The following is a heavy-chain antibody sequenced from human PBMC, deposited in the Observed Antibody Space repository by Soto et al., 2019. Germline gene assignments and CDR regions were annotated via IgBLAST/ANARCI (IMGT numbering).Heavy chain of an antibody. D-gene: IGHD6-19*01. V-gene: IGHV3-74*01. Sequence: GGSLRLSCAASGFTFSTPWMHWLRQAPGKGLVWVSHINSDGSSTSYADSVKGRFTISRDNAKNTLYLQMNSLRAEDTAVYYCARDRGSCWDHFDYWGQGTLVTVSS. CDR1: GFTFSTPW. CDR2: INSDGSST. J-gene: IGHJ4*02. CDR3: ARDRGSCWDHFDY.